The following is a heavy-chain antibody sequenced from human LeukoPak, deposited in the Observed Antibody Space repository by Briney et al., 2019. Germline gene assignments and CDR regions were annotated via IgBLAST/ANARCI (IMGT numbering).Heavy chain of an antibody. CDR3: ARFHVVVPAAVNSPAFDP. CDR2: MNPNSGNT. V-gene: IGHV1-8*01. D-gene: IGHD2-2*01. J-gene: IGHJ5*02. Sequence: ASVKVSCKASGYTFTSYDINWVRQATGQGLEWMGWMNPNSGNTGYAQKLQGRVTMTGNTSISTAYMELSSLRSEDTAVYYCARFHVVVPAAVNSPAFDPWGQGTLVTVSS. CDR1: GYTFTSYD.